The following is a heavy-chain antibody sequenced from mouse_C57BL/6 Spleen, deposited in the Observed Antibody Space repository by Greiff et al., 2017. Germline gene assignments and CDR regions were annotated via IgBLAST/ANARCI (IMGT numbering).Heavy chain of an antibody. V-gene: IGHV1-63*01. Sequence: QVQLKQSGAELVRPGTSVKMSCKASGYTFTNYWLGWAKQRPGHGLEWIGDIYPGGGYTNYNEKFKGKATLTADTSSSTAYMQFSSLTSEDSAIYYCARGITTVVKWYFDVWGTGTTVTVSS. D-gene: IGHD1-1*01. J-gene: IGHJ1*03. CDR2: IYPGGGYT. CDR3: ARGITTVVKWYFDV. CDR1: GYTFTNYW.